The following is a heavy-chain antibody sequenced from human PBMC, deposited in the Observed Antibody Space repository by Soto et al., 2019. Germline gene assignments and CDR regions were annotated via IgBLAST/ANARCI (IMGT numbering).Heavy chain of an antibody. CDR1: GFTFSDYY. CDR3: ATQPGITGTTSLDY. D-gene: IGHD1-20*01. Sequence: GGSLRLSCAASGFTFSDYYMSWIRQAPGKGLEWVSYISSSGSTIYYADSVKGRFTISRDNAKNSLYLQMNSLRAEDAAVYYCATQPGITGTTSLDYWGQGTLVTVSS. V-gene: IGHV3-11*01. J-gene: IGHJ4*02. CDR2: ISSSGSTI.